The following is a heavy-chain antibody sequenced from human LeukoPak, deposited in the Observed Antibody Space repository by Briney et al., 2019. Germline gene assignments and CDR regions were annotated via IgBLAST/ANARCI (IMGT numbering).Heavy chain of an antibody. V-gene: IGHV4-59*11. CDR2: IHYSGST. D-gene: IGHD3-3*01. J-gene: IGHJ4*02. CDR3: ARDLGGYYSFDY. Sequence: SETLSLTCTVSGGSISSHYWTWIRQSPGKGLEWIGYIHYSGSTSYNPSLKNRVTISVDTSKNQFSLKLSSVTAADTAVYYCARDLGGYYSFDYWGQGTLVTVSS. CDR1: GGSISSHY.